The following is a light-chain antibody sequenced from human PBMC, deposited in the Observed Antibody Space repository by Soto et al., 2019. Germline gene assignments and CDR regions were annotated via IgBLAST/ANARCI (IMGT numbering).Light chain of an antibody. J-gene: IGKJ2*01. V-gene: IGKV1-39*01. Sequence: DIQMTQSPSSLSASVGDSVTITCRASQSISTYLNWYQQRPGKAPKLLIYAASSLHSGVPSRFSVSGSGTDFTLTISTLQPEDFATYYCQQSYSIPLTFGQGTKLDIK. CDR2: AAS. CDR1: QSISTY. CDR3: QQSYSIPLT.